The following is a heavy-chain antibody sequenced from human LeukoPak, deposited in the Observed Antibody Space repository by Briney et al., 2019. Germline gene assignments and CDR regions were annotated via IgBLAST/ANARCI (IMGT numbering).Heavy chain of an antibody. CDR3: DGADF. V-gene: IGHV3-23*01. J-gene: IGHJ4*02. CDR2: ISDSGGGT. CDR1: GFTFNTYS. Sequence: PGGSLRLSCAASGFTFNTYSMNWARQAPGKGLGWVSTISDSGGGTYYADSVKGRFTISRDNSTNTLYLQMNSLRADDTAVYYCDGADFWGQGTLVTVSS.